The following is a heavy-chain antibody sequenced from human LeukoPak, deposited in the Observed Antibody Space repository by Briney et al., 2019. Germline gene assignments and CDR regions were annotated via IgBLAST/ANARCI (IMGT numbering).Heavy chain of an antibody. CDR1: GGTFSSYA. CDR2: IIPIFGTA. J-gene: IGHJ5*02. V-gene: IGHV1-69*05. D-gene: IGHD2-21*02. Sequence: VASVKDSCKASGGTFSSYAISWVRQAPGQGLEWMGGIIPIFGTANYAQKFQGRVTITTDESTSTAYMKLSSLRSEDTAVYYCASAIVVVTAIPGWFGPWGQGTLVTVSS. CDR3: ASAIVVVTAIPGWFGP.